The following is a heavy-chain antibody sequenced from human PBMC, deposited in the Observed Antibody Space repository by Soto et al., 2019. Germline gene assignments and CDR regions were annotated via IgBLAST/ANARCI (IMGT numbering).Heavy chain of an antibody. V-gene: IGHV3-15*07. J-gene: IGHJ4*02. Sequence: EVQLVESGGGLVNPGGSLGLSCTASGFTFSNVGMHWVRQAAGKGLEWVGGIKSKTDGGTTDYAAPVKGRFTISRDDSKNTLYLQMHSLRTEDTAVYYCVTVAYYECSGGQGTLVTVSS. D-gene: IGHD3-3*01. CDR3: VTVAYYECS. CDR2: IKSKTDGGTT. CDR1: GFTFSNVG.